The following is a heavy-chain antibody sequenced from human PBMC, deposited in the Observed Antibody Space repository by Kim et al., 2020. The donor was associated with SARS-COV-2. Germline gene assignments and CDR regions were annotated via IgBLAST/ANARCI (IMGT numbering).Heavy chain of an antibody. D-gene: IGHD6-13*01. V-gene: IGHV4-34*01. CDR3: ASLAAAGTNDY. Sequence: NYNPSLKRRVTISVDTAKNHFSLTLSSVTAADTAVYYCASLAAAGTNDYWGQGTLVTVSS. J-gene: IGHJ4*02.